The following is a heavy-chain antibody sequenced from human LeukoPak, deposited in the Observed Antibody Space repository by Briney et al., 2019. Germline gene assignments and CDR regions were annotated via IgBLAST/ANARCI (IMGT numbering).Heavy chain of an antibody. CDR3: ARVGTLPDY. CDR1: GYTFTGYF. CDR2: ISAHNGNT. J-gene: IGHJ4*02. V-gene: IGHV1-18*04. Sequence: ASVKVSCKASGYTFTGYFMHWVRQAPGQGLEWMGWISAHNGNTNYAQKLQGRVTMTTDTSTSTAYMELRSLRSDDTAVYYCARVGTLPDYWGQGTLVTVSS. D-gene: IGHD4-23*01.